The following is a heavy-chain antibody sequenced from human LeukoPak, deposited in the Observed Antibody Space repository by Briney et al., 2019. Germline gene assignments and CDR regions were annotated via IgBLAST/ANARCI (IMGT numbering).Heavy chain of an antibody. CDR2: ISGSGGST. CDR3: AKEETYYFDY. J-gene: IGHJ4*02. Sequence: GGSLRLSCAASGFTVSSNYMSWVRQAPGKGLVWVSAISGSGGSTYYADSVKGRFTISRDNSKNTLYLQMNSLRAEDTAVYYCAKEETYYFDYWGQGTLVTVSS. V-gene: IGHV3-23*01. CDR1: GFTVSSNY. D-gene: IGHD5-24*01.